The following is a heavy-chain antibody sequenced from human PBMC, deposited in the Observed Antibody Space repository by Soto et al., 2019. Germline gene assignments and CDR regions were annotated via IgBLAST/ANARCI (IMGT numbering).Heavy chain of an antibody. V-gene: IGHV4-59*01. D-gene: IGHD3-22*01. CDR3: ARDSDDSSGYYLLGVYYFDY. Sequence: SETLSLTCTVSGGSISSYYWSWIRQPPGKGLEWIGYIYYSGSTNYTPSLKSRVTISVDTSKNQFSLKLSSVTAADTAVYYCARDSDDSSGYYLLGVYYFDYWGQGTLVTVSS. J-gene: IGHJ4*02. CDR1: GGSISSYY. CDR2: IYYSGST.